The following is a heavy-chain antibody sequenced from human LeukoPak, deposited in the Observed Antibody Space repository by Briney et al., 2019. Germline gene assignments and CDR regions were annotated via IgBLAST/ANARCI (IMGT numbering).Heavy chain of an antibody. J-gene: IGHJ3*02. Sequence: ASVKVSCKASGYTFTDYYMHWVRQAPGQGLEWMGWMNPNSGNTGYAQKFQGRVTMTRNTSISTAYMELSSLRSEDTAVYYCASTEDAFDIWGQGTMVTVSS. CDR3: ASTEDAFDI. D-gene: IGHD1-26*01. V-gene: IGHV1-8*02. CDR1: GYTFTDYY. CDR2: MNPNSGNT.